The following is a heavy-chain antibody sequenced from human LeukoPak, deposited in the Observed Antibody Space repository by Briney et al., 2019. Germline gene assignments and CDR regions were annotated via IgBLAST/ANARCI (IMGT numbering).Heavy chain of an antibody. CDR1: GFTFNNYA. D-gene: IGHD5-18*01. V-gene: IGHV3-23*01. CDR3: AAANSYGPYYFDY. Sequence: GGSLRLSCAASGFTFNNYALAWVRQTPEKGLECVSAISGDGVSPYYVDSVRGRFTISRDNAKNTVYLEMNSLRAEDTAVYYCAAANSYGPYYFDYWGQGTLVTVSS. J-gene: IGHJ4*02. CDR2: ISGDGVSP.